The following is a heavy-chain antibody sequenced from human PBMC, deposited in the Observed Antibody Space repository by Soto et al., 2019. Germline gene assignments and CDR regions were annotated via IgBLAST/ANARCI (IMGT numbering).Heavy chain of an antibody. Sequence: ESGGGLIQPGGSLRLSCAASGFTVSSNYMTWVRQAPGKGLEWVSILWSAGLTYYADSVKGRFTISRDNSKNTLYLQMTSLRAEDSAVYYWARELPPDLWGQGTLVTVSS. V-gene: IGHV3-53*01. J-gene: IGHJ5*02. CDR3: ARELPPDL. D-gene: IGHD2-15*01. CDR2: LWSAGLT. CDR1: GFTVSSNY.